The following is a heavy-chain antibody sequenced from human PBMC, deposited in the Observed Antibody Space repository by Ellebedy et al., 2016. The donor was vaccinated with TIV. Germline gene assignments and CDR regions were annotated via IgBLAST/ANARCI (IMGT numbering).Heavy chain of an antibody. V-gene: IGHV3-43*01. D-gene: IGHD4-17*01. J-gene: IGHJ2*01. CDR1: GFTFDDYT. Sequence: PGGSLRLSCAASGFTFDDYTMHWVRQAPGKGLEWVSLISWDGGSTYYADSVKGRFSISRDNAKNSLYLQMNRLRAEDTAVYYCARKVPAPTTVPPNWYFDLWGRGTLVTVSS. CDR2: ISWDGGST. CDR3: ARKVPAPTTVPPNWYFDL.